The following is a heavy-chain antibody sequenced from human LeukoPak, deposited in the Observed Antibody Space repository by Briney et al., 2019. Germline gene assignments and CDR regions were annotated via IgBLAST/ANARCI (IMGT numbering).Heavy chain of an antibody. D-gene: IGHD1-26*01. J-gene: IGHJ4*02. V-gene: IGHV1-46*04. CDR2: INPSEGST. CDR3: AREGRVGATTVDY. Sequence: ASVKVSCKASGYTFTSYYMHWVRQAPGQGVEGMGIINPSEGSTNFAQKLQGRVTMTRDTSTSTVYMELRSLRSEDTAVYYCAREGRVGATTVDYWGQGTPVTVSS. CDR1: GYTFTSYY.